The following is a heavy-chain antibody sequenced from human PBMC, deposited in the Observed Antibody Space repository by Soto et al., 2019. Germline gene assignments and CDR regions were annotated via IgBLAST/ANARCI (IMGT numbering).Heavy chain of an antibody. CDR2: IYYSGST. V-gene: IGHV4-61*01. CDR3: ATSRERYYYDSSGYYSFDY. D-gene: IGHD3-22*01. Sequence: SETLSLTCTVSGGSISSSSYYWSWIRQPPGKGLEWIGYIYYSGSTNYNPSLKSRVTISVDTSKNQFSLKLSSVTAADTAVYYCATSRERYYYDSSGYYSFDYWGQGTLVTVSS. J-gene: IGHJ4*02. CDR1: GGSISSSSYY.